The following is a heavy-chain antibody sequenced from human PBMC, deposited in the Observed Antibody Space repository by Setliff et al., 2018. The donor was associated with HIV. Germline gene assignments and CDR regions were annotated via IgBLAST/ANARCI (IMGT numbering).Heavy chain of an antibody. D-gene: IGHD2-21*01. CDR3: ARLTYCAGDCYSTGASDI. V-gene: IGHV1-69*13. CDR2: IIPFFGTT. CDR1: GGTFSSYA. Sequence: SVKVSCKASGGTFSSYAFSWVRQAPGQGLEWMGGIIPFFGTTKYPLKFQGRVTITADESTSTAYLELSSLRSEDTAVYFCARLTYCAGDCYSTGASDIWGQGTMVTVSS. J-gene: IGHJ3*02.